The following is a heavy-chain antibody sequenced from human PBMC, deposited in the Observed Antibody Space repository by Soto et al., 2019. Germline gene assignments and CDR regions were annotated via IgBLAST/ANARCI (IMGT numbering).Heavy chain of an antibody. CDR2: ISGSGGST. CDR3: AKGQRVPATRPLLFDY. CDR1: GFTFSSYA. J-gene: IGHJ4*02. Sequence: PGGSLRLSCAASGFTFSSYAMNWVRQAPGKGLEWVSAISGSGGSTYYADSVKGRFTISRDNSKNTLYLQMNSLRAEDTAIYYCAKGQRVPATRPLLFDYWGQGTLVTVSS. D-gene: IGHD2-15*01. V-gene: IGHV3-23*01.